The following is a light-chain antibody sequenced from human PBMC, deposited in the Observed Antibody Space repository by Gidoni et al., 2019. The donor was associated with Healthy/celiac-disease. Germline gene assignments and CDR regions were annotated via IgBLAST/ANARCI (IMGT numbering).Light chain of an antibody. CDR2: AAS. CDR3: QQSYSTPWS. V-gene: IGKV1-39*01. CDR1: QSINSY. J-gene: IGKJ1*01. Sequence: EIQMTQYPSSLSASVGDRVTITCRASQSINSYLNWYQQKPGKAPQLLIYAASSLQSGVPSRFSGSGSGTDFSLTISSLQPEDFATYYCQQSYSTPWSFGQGTKVEIK.